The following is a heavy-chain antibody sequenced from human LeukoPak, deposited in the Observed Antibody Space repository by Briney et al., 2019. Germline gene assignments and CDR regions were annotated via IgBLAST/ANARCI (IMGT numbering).Heavy chain of an antibody. J-gene: IGHJ4*02. D-gene: IGHD6-19*01. CDR3: ARLDSSGWYYFDY. V-gene: IGHV1-18*01. Sequence: GASVKVSCKTSGYTFTSYGISWVRQATGQGLEWMGWISAYNGNTNYAQKLQGSVTMTTDTSTSTAYMELRSLRSDDTAVYYCARLDSSGWYYFDYWGQGTLVTVSS. CDR2: ISAYNGNT. CDR1: GYTFTSYG.